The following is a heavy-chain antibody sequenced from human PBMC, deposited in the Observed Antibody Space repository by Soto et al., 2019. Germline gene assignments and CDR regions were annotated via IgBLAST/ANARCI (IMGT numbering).Heavy chain of an antibody. Sequence: GGSLRLSCAASGFTFSSYAMSWVRQAPGKGLEWVSAISGSGGSTYYADSVKGRFTIYRDNSKNTRYLQMNSLRAEDTAVYYCAKDRGRIVVVVAAFGSCFDYWGQGTLVTVSS. J-gene: IGHJ4*02. V-gene: IGHV3-23*01. CDR3: AKDRGRIVVVVAAFGSCFDY. D-gene: IGHD2-15*01. CDR2: ISGSGGST. CDR1: GFTFSSYA.